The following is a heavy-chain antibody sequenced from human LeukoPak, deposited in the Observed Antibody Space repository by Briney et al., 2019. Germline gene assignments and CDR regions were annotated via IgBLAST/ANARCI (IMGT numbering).Heavy chain of an antibody. D-gene: IGHD3-22*01. CDR1: GFTFTNAW. Sequence: GGSLRLSCVASGFTFTNAWMSWVRQAPGKGLEWVGRVKSKTDGGTTDYAAPVKGRFTISRDDSKNTLYLQMNSLKTEDTAVYYCTTLDGQYYYDSSGYYSYWGQGTLVTVSS. J-gene: IGHJ4*02. V-gene: IGHV3-15*01. CDR3: TTLDGQYYYDSSGYYSY. CDR2: VKSKTDGGTT.